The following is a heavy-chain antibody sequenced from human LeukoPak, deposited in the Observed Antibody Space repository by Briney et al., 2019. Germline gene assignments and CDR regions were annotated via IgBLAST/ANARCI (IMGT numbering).Heavy chain of an antibody. CDR3: ASGLPPGIIDY. D-gene: IGHD1-14*01. V-gene: IGHV3-53*01. J-gene: IGHJ4*02. CDR1: GFTVSSNY. Sequence: GGSLRLSCAASGFTVSSNYMSWVRQAPGKGLEWVSVIYSGGSTYYADSVTGRFTISRDDSKNTLYLQMNSLRAEDTAVYYCASGLPPGIIDYWGQGTLVTVSS. CDR2: IYSGGST.